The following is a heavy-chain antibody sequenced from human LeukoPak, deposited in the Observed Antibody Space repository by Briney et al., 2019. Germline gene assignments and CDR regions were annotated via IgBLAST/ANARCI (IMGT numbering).Heavy chain of an antibody. D-gene: IGHD3-22*01. J-gene: IGHJ4*02. Sequence: ASVKVSCKASGGTFSSYAISWVRQAPGQGLEWMGGIIPIFGTANYAQKFQGRVTITADEFTSTAYMELSSLTSEDTAVYYCARGLGDSSGYYFSDNWGQGTLVTVSS. CDR3: ARGLGDSSGYYFSDN. CDR2: IIPIFGTA. CDR1: GGTFSSYA. V-gene: IGHV1-69*01.